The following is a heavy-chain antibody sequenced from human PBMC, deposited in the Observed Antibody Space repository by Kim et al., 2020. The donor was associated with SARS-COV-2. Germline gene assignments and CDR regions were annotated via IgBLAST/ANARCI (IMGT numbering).Heavy chain of an antibody. CDR3: AKDVVKGSGSYFYYYYGMDV. D-gene: IGHD3-10*01. CDR2: ISGSGGST. Sequence: GGSLRLSCAASGFTFSSYAMSWVRQAPGKGLEWVSAISGSGGSTYYADSVKGRFTISRDNSKNTLYLQMNSLRAEDTAVYYCAKDVVKGSGSYFYYYYGMDVWGQGTTVTVSS. V-gene: IGHV3-23*01. J-gene: IGHJ6*02. CDR1: GFTFSSYA.